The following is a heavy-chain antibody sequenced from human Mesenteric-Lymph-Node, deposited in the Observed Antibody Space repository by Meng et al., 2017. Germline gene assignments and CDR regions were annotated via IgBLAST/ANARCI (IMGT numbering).Heavy chain of an antibody. D-gene: IGHD3-9*01. CDR1: GGTFSSYA. CDR2: IIPIFGTA. CDR3: ARVLRYFDPIRYYFDY. J-gene: IGHJ4*02. Sequence: SVKVSCKASGGTFSSYAISWVRQAPGQGLEWMGGIIPIFGTANYAQKFQGRVTITTDESTSTAYMELSSLRSEDTAVYYCARVLRYFDPIRYYFDYWGQGTRVTGYS. V-gene: IGHV1-69*05.